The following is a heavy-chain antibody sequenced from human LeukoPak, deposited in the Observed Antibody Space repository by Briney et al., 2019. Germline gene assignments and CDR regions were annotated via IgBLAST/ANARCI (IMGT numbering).Heavy chain of an antibody. CDR3: ARDFPEPFFYSSGWDDAFDI. D-gene: IGHD6-19*01. Sequence: ETLSLTCAVYGGSFRGYYWSWVRQAPGKGLEWVANIKQDGSEKYYVDSVKGRFTISRDNAKNSLYLQMNSLRAEDTAVYYCARDFPEPFFYSSGWDDAFDIWGQGTMVTVSS. CDR2: IKQDGSEK. J-gene: IGHJ3*02. V-gene: IGHV3-7*01. CDR1: GGSFRGYY.